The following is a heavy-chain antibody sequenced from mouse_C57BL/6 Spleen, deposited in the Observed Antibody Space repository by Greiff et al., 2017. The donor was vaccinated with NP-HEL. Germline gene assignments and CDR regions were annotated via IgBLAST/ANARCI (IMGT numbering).Heavy chain of an antibody. D-gene: IGHD2-5*01. V-gene: IGHV1-55*01. CDR2: IYPGSGST. Sequence: VQLQQPGAELVKPGASVKMSCKASGYTFTSYWITWVKQRPGQGLEWIGDIYPGSGSTNYNEKFKSKATLTVDTSSSTAYMQLSSLTSEDSAVYYCARWGGYSNYGWFAYWGQGTLVTVSA. J-gene: IGHJ3*01. CDR1: GYTFTSYW. CDR3: ARWGGYSNYGWFAY.